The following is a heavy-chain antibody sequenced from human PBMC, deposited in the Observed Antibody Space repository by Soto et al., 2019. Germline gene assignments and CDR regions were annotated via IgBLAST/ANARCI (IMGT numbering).Heavy chain of an antibody. J-gene: IGHJ3*02. V-gene: IGHV1-3*01. D-gene: IGHD3-3*02. CDR1: GYTFSAYT. CDR3: ARDTETLGPRANDALDI. CDR2: INVGSGNT. Sequence: QAQLVQSGAEMKKPGASVKGSCKAAGYTFSAYTMNWVRQAPGQSLEWMGWINVGSGNTRYSQNFQGRVSITRDTSASTVYMELTGLKSEDTAMYYCARDTETLGPRANDALDIWGQGTMVTVSS.